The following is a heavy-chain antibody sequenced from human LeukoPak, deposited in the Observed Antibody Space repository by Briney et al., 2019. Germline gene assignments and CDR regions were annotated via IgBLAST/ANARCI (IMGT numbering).Heavy chain of an antibody. CDR1: GFTFSSYG. J-gene: IGHJ4*02. CDR2: ISYDGSNK. V-gene: IGHV3-30*18. D-gene: IGHD6-13*01. CDR3: AKSAQSSSWYGDYFGY. Sequence: GGSLRLSCAASGFTFSSYGMHWVRQAPGKGLEWVAVISYDGSNKYYADSVKGRFTISRDNSKNTLYLQMNSLRAEDTAVYYCAKSAQSSSWYGDYFGYWGQGTLVTVSS.